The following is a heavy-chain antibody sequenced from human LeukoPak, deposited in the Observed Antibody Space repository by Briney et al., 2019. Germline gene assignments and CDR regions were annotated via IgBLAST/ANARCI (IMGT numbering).Heavy chain of an antibody. D-gene: IGHD3-10*01. V-gene: IGHV3-23*01. CDR1: GFTFSSYG. J-gene: IGHJ6*03. CDR3: ASDRYMVRGGYSYYYYYMDV. CDR2: ISGSGGST. Sequence: PGGSLRLSCAASGFTFSSYGMSWVRQAPGKGLEWVSAISGSGGSTYYADSVKGRFTISRDNSKNTLYLQMNSLRAEDTAVYYCASDRYMVRGGYSYYYYYMDVWGKGTTVTVSS.